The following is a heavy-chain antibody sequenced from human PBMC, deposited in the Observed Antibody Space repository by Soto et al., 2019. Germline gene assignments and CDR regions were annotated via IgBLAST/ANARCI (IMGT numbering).Heavy chain of an antibody. CDR3: ARDSRSGYYLEY. CDR2: IYHSGGT. V-gene: IGHV4-30-2*01. Sequence: QLQLRESGSGLVKPSQTLSLTCTVSGDSISSGGYSWNWIRQPPRKGLEWIGYIYHSGGTDYNPSLKSRVTITVDSSNNQFSLKLRSVTAADTAVYYCARDSRSGYYLEYWGQGTLVTVSS. J-gene: IGHJ4*02. D-gene: IGHD3-22*01. CDR1: GDSISSGGYS.